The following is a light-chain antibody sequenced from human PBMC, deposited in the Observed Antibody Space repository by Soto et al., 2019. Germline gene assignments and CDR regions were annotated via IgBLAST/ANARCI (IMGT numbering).Light chain of an antibody. J-gene: IGLJ2*01. Sequence: QLVLTQPPSVSGAPGQRVTISCTGRSSNIGAGYDVHWYQQLPGTAPKLLIYGNSNRTSGVPDRFSGSKSGTSASLAITGLRAEDGADYYCQSYDSSLSGVVFGGGTKLTVL. CDR3: QSYDSSLSGVV. V-gene: IGLV1-40*01. CDR2: GNS. CDR1: SSNIGAGYD.